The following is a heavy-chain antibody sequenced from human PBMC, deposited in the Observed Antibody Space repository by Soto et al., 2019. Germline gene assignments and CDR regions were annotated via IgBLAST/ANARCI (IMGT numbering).Heavy chain of an antibody. CDR3: ARLPDYYDSSGSFDP. V-gene: IGHV3-7*01. J-gene: IGHJ5*02. D-gene: IGHD3-22*01. CDR2: IKQDGSEK. CDR1: GFTFSSYW. Sequence: GGSLRLSCAASGFTFSSYWMSWVRQAPGKGLEWVANIKQDGSEKYYVDSVKGRFTISRDNAKNSLYLQMNSPRAEDTAVYYCARLPDYYDSSGSFDPWGQGTLVTVSS.